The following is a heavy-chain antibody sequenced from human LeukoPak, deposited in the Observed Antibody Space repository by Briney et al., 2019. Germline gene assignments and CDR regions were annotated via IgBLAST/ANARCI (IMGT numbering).Heavy chain of an antibody. CDR1: GYTFTSYA. J-gene: IGHJ5*02. V-gene: IGHV1-3*01. D-gene: IGHD3-3*01. CDR2: INAGNGNT. CDR3: AILTYDFWSGYGWFDP. Sequence: ASVKVSCKASGYTFTSYAMHWVRQAPGQRLEWMGWINAGNGNTKYSQKFQGRVTMTTDTSTSTAYMELRSLRSDDTAVYYCAILTYDFWSGYGWFDPWGQGTLVTVSS.